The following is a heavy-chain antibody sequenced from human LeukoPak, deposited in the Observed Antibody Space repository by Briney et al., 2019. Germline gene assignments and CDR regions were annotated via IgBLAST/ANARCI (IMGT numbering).Heavy chain of an antibody. V-gene: IGHV4-39*01. CDR2: TFYTGRT. CDR1: GDSIISNIYW. J-gene: IGHJ3*01. CDR3: ARRRHNFDFYDV. D-gene: IGHD3/OR15-3a*01. Sequence: SETLSLTCTVSGDSIISNIYWWDWVRLPPGKGLEWIGATFYTGRTFYSPSLKSRVTISVDTSKNQFSLDLSSATAADTAVYYCARRRHNFDFYDVWGQGTRVTVSS.